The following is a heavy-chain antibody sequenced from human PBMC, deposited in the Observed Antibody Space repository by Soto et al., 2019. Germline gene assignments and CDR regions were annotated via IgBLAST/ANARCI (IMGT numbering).Heavy chain of an antibody. CDR2: ISGGGGTT. Sequence: GGSLRLSCAASGFTFSSYSMTWVRQAPGKGLEWVSAISGGGGTTYYADSVKGRFTISRDNSKNTLYLQMNSLRAEDTAVYYCAKARSGWHYDYWGQGAPVTVSS. V-gene: IGHV3-23*01. CDR3: AKARSGWHYDY. D-gene: IGHD6-19*01. J-gene: IGHJ4*02. CDR1: GFTFSSYS.